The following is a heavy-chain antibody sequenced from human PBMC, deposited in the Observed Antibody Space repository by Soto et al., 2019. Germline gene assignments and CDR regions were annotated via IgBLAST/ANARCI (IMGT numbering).Heavy chain of an antibody. CDR2: ISGSGGST. D-gene: IGHD2-8*01. CDR1: GFTFSSYA. CDR3: AKDLHLGYCTNGVCSSYGMDV. V-gene: IGHV3-23*01. Sequence: GGSLRLSCAASGFTFSSYAMSWVRQAPGKGLEWVSAISGSGGSTYYADSVKGRFTISRDNSKNTLYLQMNSLRAEDTAVYYCAKDLHLGYCTNGVCSSYGMDVWGQGTTVTVSS. J-gene: IGHJ6*02.